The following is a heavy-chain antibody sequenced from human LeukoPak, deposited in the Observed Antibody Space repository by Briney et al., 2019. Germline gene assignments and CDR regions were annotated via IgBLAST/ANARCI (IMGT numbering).Heavy chain of an antibody. J-gene: IGHJ4*02. D-gene: IGHD4-23*01. CDR1: GFIFSSYA. CDR2: ISGSGGST. V-gene: IGHV3-23*01. CDR3: AKDSLPSYGGYFDY. Sequence: GGSLRLSCAASGFIFSSYAMSWVRQAPGKGLEWVSAISGSGGSTYYADSVEGRFTISRDNSKNTLYLQMNSLRAEDTAVYYCAKDSLPSYGGYFDYWGQGTLVTVSS.